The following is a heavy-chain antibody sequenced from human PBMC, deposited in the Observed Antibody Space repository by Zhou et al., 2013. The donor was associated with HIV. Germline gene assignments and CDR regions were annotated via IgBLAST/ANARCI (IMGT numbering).Heavy chain of an antibody. J-gene: IGHJ6*03. D-gene: IGHD2-2*01. CDR3: ARSIVVVPAAPRHYYYYYMDV. Sequence: QVQLVQSGAEVKKPGSSVKVSCKASGGTFSSYAISWVRQAPGQGLEWMGGIIPIFGTANYAQKFQGRVTITTDESTSTAYMELSSLRSEDTAVYYCARSIVVVPAAPRHYYYYYMDVWGKGTTVTVSS. V-gene: IGHV1-69*05. CDR2: IIPIFGTA. CDR1: GGTFSSYA.